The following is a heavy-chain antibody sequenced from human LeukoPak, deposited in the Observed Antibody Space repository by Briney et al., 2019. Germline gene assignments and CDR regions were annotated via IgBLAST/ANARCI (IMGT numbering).Heavy chain of an antibody. CDR3: ARGPIAAAGYDY. D-gene: IGHD6-13*01. V-gene: IGHV4-34*01. CDR2: INHSGST. CDR1: GGSFSGYY. J-gene: IGHJ4*02. Sequence: PSETLSLTCAVYGGSFSGYYWSWIRQPPGKGLEWIGEINHSGSTNHNPSLKSRVTISVDTSKNQFSLKLSSVTAADTAVYYCARGPIAAAGYDYWGQGTLVTVSS.